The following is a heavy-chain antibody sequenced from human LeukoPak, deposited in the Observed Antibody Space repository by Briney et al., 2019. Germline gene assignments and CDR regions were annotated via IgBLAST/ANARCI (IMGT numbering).Heavy chain of an antibody. Sequence: XXDPEDGETIYAQKFQGRVTMTEDTSTDTAYMELRSLRSDDTAVYYCARDGIAAAGGPFDYWGQGTLVTVSS. D-gene: IGHD6-13*01. CDR3: ARDGIAAAGGPFDY. J-gene: IGHJ4*02. V-gene: IGHV1-24*01. CDR2: XDPEDGET.